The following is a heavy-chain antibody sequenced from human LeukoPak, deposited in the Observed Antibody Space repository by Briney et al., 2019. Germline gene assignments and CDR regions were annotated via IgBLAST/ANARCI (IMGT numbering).Heavy chain of an antibody. D-gene: IGHD2-2*01. J-gene: IGHJ5*02. CDR2: IYYSGST. V-gene: IGHV4-59*01. CDR3: ARSRYIVVVPAAMLGPSRNWFDP. CDR1: GGSISSYY. Sequence: SETLSLTCTVPGGSISSYYWSWIRQPPGKGLEWIGYIYYSGSTNYNPSLKSRVTISVDTSKNQFSLKLSSVTAADTAVYYCARSRYIVVVPAAMLGPSRNWFDPWGQGTLVTVSS.